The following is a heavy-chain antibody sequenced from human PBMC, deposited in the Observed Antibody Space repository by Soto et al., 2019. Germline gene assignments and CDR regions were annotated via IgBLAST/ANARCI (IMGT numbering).Heavy chain of an antibody. CDR3: ARGLKKYQLSYDFWSGTFFDY. CDR1: GFTLSGYA. D-gene: IGHD3-3*01. V-gene: IGHV3-23*01. Sequence: EVQLLESGGTVVQPGGSLRLSCVASGFTLSGYAMSWVRQAPGKGLEWVSAISGSGGNTYSADSVKGRFTVSRDNSKNTVYLQMNSLRAEDTALYYCARGLKKYQLSYDFWSGTFFDYWGQGTLVTVSS. J-gene: IGHJ4*02. CDR2: ISGSGGNT.